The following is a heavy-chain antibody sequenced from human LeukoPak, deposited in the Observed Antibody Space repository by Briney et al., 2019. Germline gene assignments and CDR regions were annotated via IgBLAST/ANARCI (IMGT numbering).Heavy chain of an antibody. CDR1: GCSISSYY. V-gene: IGHV4-4*07. Sequence: PSETLSLTCTVSGCSISSYYWSWIRQPAGKGLEWIGRIYTSGSTNYNPSLKSRVTISVDTSKNQFSLKLSSVTAADTAVYYCARQWSYYYYGMDVWGQGTTVTVSS. CDR3: ARQWSYYYYGMDV. D-gene: IGHD2-15*01. CDR2: IYTSGST. J-gene: IGHJ6*02.